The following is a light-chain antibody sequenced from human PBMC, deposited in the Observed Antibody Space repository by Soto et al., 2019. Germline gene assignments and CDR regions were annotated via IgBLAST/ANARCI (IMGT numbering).Light chain of an antibody. V-gene: IGKV2-30*02. Sequence: DVVMTQSPLSLPVTLGQPASISCRSSQSLVHSDGNTYLNWFQQRPGQSPRRLIYKVSNRDSGVPDRFSGSGSGTDVTLKISRGEAEDVGVYFCMQGIHWPPVTFGGGTKVEIK. J-gene: IGKJ4*01. CDR3: MQGIHWPPVT. CDR2: KVS. CDR1: QSLVHSDGNTY.